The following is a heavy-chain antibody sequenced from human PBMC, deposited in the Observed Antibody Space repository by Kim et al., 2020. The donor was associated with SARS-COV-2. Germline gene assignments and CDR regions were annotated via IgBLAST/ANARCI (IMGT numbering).Heavy chain of an antibody. CDR1: GFTFRDYW. V-gene: IGHV3-7*03. CDR2: IKPDGSEQ. J-gene: IGHJ5*01. CDR3: ARLSGWGRFDF. D-gene: IGHD2-15*01. Sequence: GGSLRLSCTTSGFTFRDYWLNWIRQAPGKGLEWVASIKPDGSEQHYEDSVKGRFTISRDQAKYSAYLQMDTLRVEDTATYYCARLSGWGRFDFGGQGPLVTVSS.